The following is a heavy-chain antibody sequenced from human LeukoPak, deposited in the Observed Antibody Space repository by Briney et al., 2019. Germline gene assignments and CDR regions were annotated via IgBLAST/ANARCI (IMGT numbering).Heavy chain of an antibody. CDR1: GGSISSSSYY. J-gene: IGHJ3*02. CDR2: IYYSGST. D-gene: IGHD6-13*01. CDR3: ARGSQRYSRTKNAFDI. Sequence: SETLSLTCTVSGGSISSSSYYWGWIRQPPGKGLEWIGSIYYSGSTYYNPSLKSRVTISVDTSKNQFSLKLSSVTAADTAVYYCARGSQRYSRTKNAFDIWGQGTMVTVSS. V-gene: IGHV4-39*07.